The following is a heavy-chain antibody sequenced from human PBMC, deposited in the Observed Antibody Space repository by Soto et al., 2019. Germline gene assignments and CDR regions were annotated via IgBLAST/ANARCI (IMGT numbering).Heavy chain of an antibody. CDR3: TRVVAATGILDYYYYMDV. J-gene: IGHJ6*03. Sequence: EVQLVESGGGLVQPGGSLKLSCAASGFTFSGSAMHWVRQASGKGLEWVGRIRSKANSYATAYAASVKGRFTISSDDSKTTAYLQMNSLKTEDTAVYYCTRVVAATGILDYYYYMDVWGKGTTVTVSS. CDR2: IRSKANSYAT. D-gene: IGHD2-15*01. V-gene: IGHV3-73*01. CDR1: GFTFSGSA.